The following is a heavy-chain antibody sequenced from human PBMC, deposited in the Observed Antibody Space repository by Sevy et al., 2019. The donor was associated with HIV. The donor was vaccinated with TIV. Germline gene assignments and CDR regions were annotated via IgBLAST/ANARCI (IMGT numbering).Heavy chain of an antibody. J-gene: IGHJ5*02. V-gene: IGHV1-24*01. Sequence: ASVKVSCKVSGHTLNQLSMHWVRQAPGKGLEWMGRFDPEDGETIYAQRFQGRFTMTEDTSTDTAYMHLSSLRSEDTAVYYCARLSTVRGQFNWFDPWGQGTLVTVSS. CDR3: ARLSTVRGQFNWFDP. CDR2: FDPEDGET. D-gene: IGHD3-10*01. CDR1: GHTLNQLS.